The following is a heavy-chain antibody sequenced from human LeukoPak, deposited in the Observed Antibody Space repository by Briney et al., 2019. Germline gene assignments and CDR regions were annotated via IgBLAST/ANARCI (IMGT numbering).Heavy chain of an antibody. V-gene: IGHV3-23*01. CDR2: ISGSGGST. CDR1: GFTFSSYA. D-gene: IGHD3-22*01. CDR3: AKPNFASSYYYDSSGYYPFDY. J-gene: IGHJ4*02. Sequence: QPGGSLRLSCAASGFTFSSYAMSWVRQAPGKGLEWVSAISGSGGSTYYADSVKGRFTISRDNSKNTLYLQMNSLRAEDTAVYYCAKPNFASSYYYDSSGYYPFDYWGQGTLVTVSS.